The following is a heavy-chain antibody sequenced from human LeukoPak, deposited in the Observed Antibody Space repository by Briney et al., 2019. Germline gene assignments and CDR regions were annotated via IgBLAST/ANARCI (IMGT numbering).Heavy chain of an antibody. V-gene: IGHV1-2*02. D-gene: IGHD3-22*01. CDR2: INPNSGGT. CDR1: GYTFTGYY. Sequence: VASVKVSCKASGYTFTGYYMHWVRQAPGQGLEWMGWINPNSGGTNYAQKFQGRVTMTRDTSISTAYMELSRLRSDDTAVYYCARTITMIVVVTYHDAFDIWGQGTMVTVSS. CDR3: ARTITMIVVVTYHDAFDI. J-gene: IGHJ3*02.